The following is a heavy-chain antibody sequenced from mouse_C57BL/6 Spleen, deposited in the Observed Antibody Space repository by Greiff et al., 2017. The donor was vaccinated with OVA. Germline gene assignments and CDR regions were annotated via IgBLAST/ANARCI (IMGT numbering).Heavy chain of an antibody. D-gene: IGHD1-1*01. J-gene: IGHJ1*03. Sequence: VQLQESGAELVKPGASVKLSCKASGYTFTEYTIHWVKQRSGQGLEWIGWFYPGSGSIKYNEKFKDKATLTADKSSSTVYMELSRLTSEDSAVYFCARHEGEYYGSSPYWYFDVWGTGTTVTVSS. CDR2: FYPGSGSI. CDR3: ARHEGEYYGSSPYWYFDV. CDR1: GYTFTEYT. V-gene: IGHV1-62-2*01.